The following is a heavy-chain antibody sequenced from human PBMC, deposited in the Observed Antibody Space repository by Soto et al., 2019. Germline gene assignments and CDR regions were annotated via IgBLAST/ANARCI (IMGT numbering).Heavy chain of an antibody. CDR2: INHSGST. CDR1: GGSFSGYY. D-gene: IGHD2-15*01. V-gene: IGHV4-34*01. Sequence: SETLSLTCAVYGGSFSGYYWSWIRQPPGKGLEWIGEINHSGSTNYNPSLQSRVTISIDTSKNQFSLRLTSLTAADTAVYYCAREGFAHCSLDPWGQGTLVTVSS. J-gene: IGHJ5*02. CDR3: AREGFAHCSLDP.